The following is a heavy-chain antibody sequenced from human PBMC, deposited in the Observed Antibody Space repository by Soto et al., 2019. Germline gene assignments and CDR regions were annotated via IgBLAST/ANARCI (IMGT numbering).Heavy chain of an antibody. J-gene: IGHJ4*02. V-gene: IGHV1-46*02. CDR1: GYTFNTYY. CDR2: IHPSGGGT. D-gene: IGHD2-21*02. CDR3: ARGGHIAVVTASFDN. Sequence: QVQLVQSGAEVRKPGASVKVSCKPSGYTFNTYYLHWLRQAPGQALEWMGVIHPSGGGTTYAQKFLGRVTVTRDPSTTTVFMELSSLRSDDTAVYYCARGGHIAVVTASFDNWGQGTLVTVSS.